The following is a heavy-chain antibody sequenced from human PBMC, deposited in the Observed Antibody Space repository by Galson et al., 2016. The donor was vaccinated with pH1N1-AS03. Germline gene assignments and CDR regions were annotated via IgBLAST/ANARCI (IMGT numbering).Heavy chain of an antibody. CDR3: ARGPVSYSNYWFPPPDY. V-gene: IGHV3-64*01. CDR2: ISGNGYST. D-gene: IGHD6-13*01. J-gene: IGHJ4*02. Sequence: SLRLSCAASGFTFSSYAMHWVRQAPGKGLEYVSAISGNGYSTYYANSVKGRFTISRDNSKSTLFFQMGSLRPEDRAVYYCARGPVSYSNYWFPPPDYWGQGTLVTVSS. CDR1: GFTFSSYA.